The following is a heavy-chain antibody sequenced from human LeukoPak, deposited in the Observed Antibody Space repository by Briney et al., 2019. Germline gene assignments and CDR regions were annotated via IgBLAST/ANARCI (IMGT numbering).Heavy chain of an antibody. CDR1: GFTFSSYW. CDR3: ARIQLWWSYYFDY. D-gene: IGHD5-18*01. V-gene: IGHV3-7*01. J-gene: IGHJ4*02. Sequence: GGSLRLSCAASGFTFSSYWMSWVRQAPGKGLEWVANIKQDGSEKYYVDSVKGRFTISRDNAKNSLYLQMNSLRAEDTAVYYCARIQLWWSYYFDYWGQGTLVTVSS. CDR2: IKQDGSEK.